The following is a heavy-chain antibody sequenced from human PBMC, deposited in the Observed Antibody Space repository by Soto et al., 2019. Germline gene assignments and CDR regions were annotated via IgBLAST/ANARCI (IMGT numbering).Heavy chain of an antibody. CDR3: ARVGGVAARTFAY. D-gene: IGHD6-6*01. CDR2: IYFSGST. J-gene: IGHJ4*02. CDR1: GGSISSDY. V-gene: IGHV4-59*01. Sequence: PSEALCLPFTVSGGSISSDYWSWVRQPPGKGLEWIGYIYFSGSTNYNPSLESRVTISLDASKTQFSLKLRSLTTADTAVYYCARVGGVAARTFAYWGQGTLVTVSS.